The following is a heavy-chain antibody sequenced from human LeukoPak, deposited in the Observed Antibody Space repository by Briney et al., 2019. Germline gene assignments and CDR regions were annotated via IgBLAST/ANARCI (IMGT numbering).Heavy chain of an antibody. J-gene: IGHJ4*02. D-gene: IGHD6-13*01. Sequence: GGSLRLSCAASGFTISSSYMSWVRQAQGKGMEWVLVIYSGGDTHYAGSVKGRFTISRDNSVNPLYLQLNSLRTEDTAVYYCARAFVTAAGFFDTWGQGTLVTVSS. CDR2: IYSGGDT. V-gene: IGHV3-66*02. CDR1: GFTISSSY. CDR3: ARAFVTAAGFFDT.